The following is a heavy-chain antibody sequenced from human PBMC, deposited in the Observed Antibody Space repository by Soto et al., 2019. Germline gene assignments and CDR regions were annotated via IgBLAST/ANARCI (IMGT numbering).Heavy chain of an antibody. D-gene: IGHD6-13*01. CDR2: ISWNSGSI. V-gene: IGHV3-9*01. CDR1: GLTFDGYG. CDR3: AKTSAPWQQLLSFDY. J-gene: IGHJ4*02. Sequence: PGGSMRLSWAAAGLTFDGYGMHWVRKAPGKDLEWVSGISWNSGSIGYADSVKGRFTISRDNAKNSLYLQMNSLRAEDTALYYCAKTSAPWQQLLSFDYWGQGTLVTVSS.